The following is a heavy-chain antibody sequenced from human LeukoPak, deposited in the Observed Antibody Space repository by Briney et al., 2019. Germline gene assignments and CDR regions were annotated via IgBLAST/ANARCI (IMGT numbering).Heavy chain of an antibody. CDR3: ARHVDGVVSSKLDY. J-gene: IGHJ4*02. CDR2: IYYSGST. Sequence: SETLSLTCTVSGGSISSSSYYWGWIRQPPGKGLEWIGSIYYSGSTYYNPSLKSRVTISVDTSKNQFSLKLSSVTAADTAVYYCARHVDGVVSSKLDYWGQGTPVTVSS. V-gene: IGHV4-39*01. CDR1: GGSISSSSYY. D-gene: IGHD3-3*01.